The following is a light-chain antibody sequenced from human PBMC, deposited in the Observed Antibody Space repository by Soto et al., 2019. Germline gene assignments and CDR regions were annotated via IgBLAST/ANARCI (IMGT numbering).Light chain of an antibody. CDR3: QKYSSVIT. J-gene: IGKJ5*01. V-gene: IGKV1-27*01. Sequence: DIQMTQSPSSLSASVGDRVTITCRASQGSRNFLAWYQQKPGKVPKLLISAASTLESGVPSRFSGSGSGTDFTLTITSLQPEDVATYYCQKYSSVITFGQGTRLEIK. CDR1: QGSRNF. CDR2: AAS.